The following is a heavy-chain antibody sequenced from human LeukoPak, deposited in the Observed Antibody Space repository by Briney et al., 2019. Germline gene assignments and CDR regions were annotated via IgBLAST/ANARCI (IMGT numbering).Heavy chain of an antibody. CDR3: ARPAYGGGPDAFDI. Sequence: SETLSLTCTVSGGSISSNNYYWGWIRQPPGKGLDWIGSIYYSGSTYYNPSLKSRVTMSVDTSKNQFSLKLISMTAADTAVYYCARPAYGGGPDAFDIWGQGAMVTVSS. D-gene: IGHD4-23*01. CDR2: IYYSGST. CDR1: GGSISSNNYY. V-gene: IGHV4-39*07. J-gene: IGHJ3*02.